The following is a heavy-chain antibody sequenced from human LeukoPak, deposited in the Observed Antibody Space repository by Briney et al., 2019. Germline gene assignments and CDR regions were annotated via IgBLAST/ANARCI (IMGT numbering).Heavy chain of an antibody. V-gene: IGHV4-59*01. Sequence: PSETLSLTCTVSGGSISSYYWSWIRQPAGKGLEWIGSIYYSGSTYYNPSLKSRVTISVDTSKNQFSLKLSSVTAADTAVYYCARGSAGIAAAGSFDYWGQGTLVTVSS. CDR3: ARGSAGIAAAGSFDY. J-gene: IGHJ4*02. CDR1: GGSISSYY. D-gene: IGHD6-13*01. CDR2: IYYSGST.